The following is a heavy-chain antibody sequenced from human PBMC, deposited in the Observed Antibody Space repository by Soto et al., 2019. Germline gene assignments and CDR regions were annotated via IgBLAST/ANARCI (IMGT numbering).Heavy chain of an antibody. D-gene: IGHD1-26*01. CDR1: GFTFSSYS. V-gene: IGHV3-21*01. Sequence: EVQLVESGGGLVKPGGSLRLSCAASGFTFSSYSMNWVRQAPGKGLEWVSSISSSSSYIYYADSVKGRFTISKDNAKNSLYLQMNSLRAEDTAVYYCARDRSPYGMDVWGQGTTVTVSS. CDR3: ARDRSPYGMDV. J-gene: IGHJ6*02. CDR2: ISSSSSYI.